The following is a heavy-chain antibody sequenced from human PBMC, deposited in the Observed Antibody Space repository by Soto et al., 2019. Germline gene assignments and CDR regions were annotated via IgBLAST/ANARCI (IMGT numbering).Heavy chain of an antibody. CDR2: IYYSGST. J-gene: IGHJ4*02. D-gene: IGHD2-2*01. CDR1: GGSISSYY. CDR3: ARVATRGDIVVVPAENFDY. Sequence: SETLSLTCTVSGGSISSYYWSWIRQPPGKGLEWIGYIYYSGSTNYNPSLKSRVTISVDTSKNQFSLKLSSVTAADTAVYYCARVATRGDIVVVPAENFDYWGQGTLVTVSS. V-gene: IGHV4-59*01.